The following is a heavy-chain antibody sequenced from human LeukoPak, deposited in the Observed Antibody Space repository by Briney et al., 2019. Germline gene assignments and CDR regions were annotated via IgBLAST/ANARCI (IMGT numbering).Heavy chain of an antibody. CDR3: AKWAGSYYSYYYYYSMDV. V-gene: IGHV3-23*01. J-gene: IGHJ6*03. D-gene: IGHD3-10*01. Sequence: GGSLRLSCAASEFTFSSYWMRWVRQAPGKGLEWVSGISGSGGSTYYAEAVKGRFTVSRDNSKNALFLQMNSLRVEDTAVYYCAKWAGSYYSYYYYYSMDVWGKGTTVTVSS. CDR2: ISGSGGST. CDR1: EFTFSSYW.